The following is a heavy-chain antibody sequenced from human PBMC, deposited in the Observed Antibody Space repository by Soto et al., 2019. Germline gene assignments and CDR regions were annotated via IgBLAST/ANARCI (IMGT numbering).Heavy chain of an antibody. CDR3: AKGGVIIKVHFFDY. D-gene: IGHD3-10*01. CDR1: GFTFSSYA. J-gene: IGHJ4*02. CDR2: ISGSGGST. V-gene: IGHV3-23*01. Sequence: GGSLRLSCAASGFTFSSYAMSWVRQAPGKGLEWVSAISGSGGSTYYADSVEGRFTISRDNSKNTLYLQMNSLRAEDTAVYYCAKGGVIIKVHFFDYWGQGTLVTVSS.